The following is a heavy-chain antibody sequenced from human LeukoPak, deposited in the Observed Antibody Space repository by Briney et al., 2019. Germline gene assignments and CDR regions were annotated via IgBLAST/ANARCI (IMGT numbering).Heavy chain of an antibody. CDR1: GGTFSSYA. CDR2: IIPILGIA. CDR3: ARGNSSYYYGMDV. V-gene: IGHV1-69*04. J-gene: IGHJ6*02. D-gene: IGHD5-18*01. Sequence: SVKVSCKASGGTFSSYAISWVRQAPGQGLEWMGRIIPILGIANYAQKFQGRVTITADKSTSTAYMELSSLRSEDTAVYYCARGNSSYYYGMDVWGQGTTVTVSS.